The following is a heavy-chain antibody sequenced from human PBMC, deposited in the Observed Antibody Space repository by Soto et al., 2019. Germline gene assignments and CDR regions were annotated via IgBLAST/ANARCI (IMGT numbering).Heavy chain of an antibody. CDR1: GYTFNSYA. D-gene: IGHD6-6*01. CDR3: AREGRGAARRYYYYYMDV. Sequence: GASVKVSCKASGYTFNSYAMHWVRQAPGQRLEWMGWINAGNGNTKYSQKFQGRVTITRDTSASTAYMELSSLRSEDTAVYYCAREGRGAARRYYYYYMDVWGKGTTVTVSS. J-gene: IGHJ6*03. CDR2: INAGNGNT. V-gene: IGHV1-3*01.